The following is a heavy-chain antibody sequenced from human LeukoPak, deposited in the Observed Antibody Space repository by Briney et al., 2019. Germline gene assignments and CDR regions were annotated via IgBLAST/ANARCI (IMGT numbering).Heavy chain of an antibody. CDR1: GFTFISSG. V-gene: IGHV3-23*01. Sequence: GWSLRLSCSASGFTFISSGMSWVRQAPGPGLEGVSGISGSGDSTYYADSVKGRFTISRDNSKNTLSLQMNTLRAEDTAVYDCAKQPTSALAAAGTFDDWGHGTLVTVSS. D-gene: IGHD6-13*01. J-gene: IGHJ4*01. CDR2: ISGSGDST. CDR3: AKQPTSALAAAGTFDD.